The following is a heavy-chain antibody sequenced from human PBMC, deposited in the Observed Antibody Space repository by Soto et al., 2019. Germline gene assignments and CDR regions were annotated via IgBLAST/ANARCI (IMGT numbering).Heavy chain of an antibody. Sequence: GGSLRLSCAASGFTFSSYWMHWVRQAPGKGLVWVSRINSDGSSTSYADSVKGRFTISRDNAKNTMYLQMNRLRAEDTAVYFCAREGYSFADFDYWGQGTLVTVSS. V-gene: IGHV3-74*01. CDR2: INSDGSST. J-gene: IGHJ4*02. D-gene: IGHD5-18*01. CDR3: AREGYSFADFDY. CDR1: GFTFSSYW.